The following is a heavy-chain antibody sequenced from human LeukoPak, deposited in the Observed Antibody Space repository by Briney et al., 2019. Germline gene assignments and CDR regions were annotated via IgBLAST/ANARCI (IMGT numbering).Heavy chain of an antibody. J-gene: IGHJ5*02. CDR2: ISAYNGNT. Sequence: ASVKVSCKASGYTFTSYGISWVRQAPGQGLEWMGWISAYNGNTNYAQKLQGRVTMTTDTSTSTAYMELRSLRSDDTAVYYCARDELPDIVVVPAAGFDPWGQGTLVTVSS. V-gene: IGHV1-18*01. CDR3: ARDELPDIVVVPAAGFDP. CDR1: GYTFTSYG. D-gene: IGHD2-2*01.